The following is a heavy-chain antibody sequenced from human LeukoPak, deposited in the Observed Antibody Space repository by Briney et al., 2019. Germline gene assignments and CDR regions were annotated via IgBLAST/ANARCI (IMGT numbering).Heavy chain of an antibody. CDR3: ARDPALYSSGWWDFDY. D-gene: IGHD6-19*01. J-gene: IGHJ4*02. CDR2: ISYDGSNK. Sequence: GGSLRLSCAASGFTFSSYAMHWVRQAPGKGLEWVAVISYDGSNKYYADSVKGRFTISRDNSKNTLYLQMNSLRAEDTAVHYCARDPALYSSGWWDFDYWGQGTLVTVSS. V-gene: IGHV3-30-3*01. CDR1: GFTFSSYA.